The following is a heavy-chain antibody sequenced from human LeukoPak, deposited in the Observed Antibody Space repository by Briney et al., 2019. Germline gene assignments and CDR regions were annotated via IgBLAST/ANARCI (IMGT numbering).Heavy chain of an antibody. V-gene: IGHV1-2*02. CDR2: INPNSGGT. CDR3: ARGWNSGYDYDS. J-gene: IGHJ4*02. CDR1: GYTFTGYY. D-gene: IGHD5-12*01. Sequence: GASVKVSCKSSGYTFTGYYIHWVRQAPGQGPEWMGWINPNSGGTNYAQKFQGRVTMTSDTSIYTAYMELSRLRSDDTAVYYCARGWNSGYDYDSWGQGTLVTVSS.